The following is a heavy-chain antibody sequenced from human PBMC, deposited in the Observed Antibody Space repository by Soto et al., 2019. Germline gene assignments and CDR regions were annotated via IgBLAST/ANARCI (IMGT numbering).Heavy chain of an antibody. CDR3: ARDKSPYSSGWHNRHFDY. CDR1: GFTFSSYA. CDR2: ISYDGSNK. J-gene: IGHJ4*02. D-gene: IGHD6-19*01. V-gene: IGHV3-30-3*01. Sequence: QVQLVESGGGVVQPGRSLRLSCAASGFTFSSYAMHWVRQAPGKGLEWVAVISYDGSNKYYADSVKGRFTISRDNSKNTRYLQMNSLRAEDTAVYYCARDKSPYSSGWHNRHFDYWGQGTLVIVSS.